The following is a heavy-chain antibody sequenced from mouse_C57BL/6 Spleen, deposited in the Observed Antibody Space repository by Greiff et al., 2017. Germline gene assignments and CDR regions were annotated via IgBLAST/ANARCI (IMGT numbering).Heavy chain of an antibody. CDR1: GFTFSSYA. J-gene: IGHJ1*03. Sequence: DVQLVESGEGLVKPGGSLKLSCAASGFTFSSYAMSWVRQTPEKRLEWVAYISSGGDYIYYADTVKGRFTISRDNARNTLYLQMSSLKSEDTAMYYCTRDRYYYGSSYWYFDVWGTGTTVTVAS. D-gene: IGHD1-1*01. CDR2: ISSGGDYI. V-gene: IGHV5-9-1*02. CDR3: TRDRYYYGSSYWYFDV.